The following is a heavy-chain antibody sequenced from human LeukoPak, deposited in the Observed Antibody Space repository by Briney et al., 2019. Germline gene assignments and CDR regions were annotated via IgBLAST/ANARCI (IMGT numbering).Heavy chain of an antibody. J-gene: IGHJ4*02. CDR2: INPNSGGT. Sequence: ASVKVSCKSSGYMFTDYYMHWVRQAPGQGLEWMGWINPNSGGTNYAQKFQGRVTMTRDTSISTAYMELSRLRSDDTAVYYCARDPTGAGVVIIEYYFDYWGQGTLVTVSS. V-gene: IGHV1-2*02. CDR1: GYMFTDYY. D-gene: IGHD3-3*01. CDR3: ARDPTGAGVVIIEYYFDY.